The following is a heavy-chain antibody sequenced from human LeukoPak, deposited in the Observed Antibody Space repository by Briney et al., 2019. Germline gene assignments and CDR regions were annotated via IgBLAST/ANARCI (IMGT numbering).Heavy chain of an antibody. J-gene: IGHJ6*02. CDR1: GFTVSSNY. D-gene: IGHD2-21*01. CDR3: ARDEPDSRGMDV. Sequence: GGSLRLSCAASGFTVSSNYMSWFRQAPGKGLEWVSVIYSGGSTYYADSVKGRFTISRDNSKNTLYLQMNSLRAEDTAVYYCARDEPDSRGMDVWGQGTTVTVSS. CDR2: IYSGGST. V-gene: IGHV3-66*01.